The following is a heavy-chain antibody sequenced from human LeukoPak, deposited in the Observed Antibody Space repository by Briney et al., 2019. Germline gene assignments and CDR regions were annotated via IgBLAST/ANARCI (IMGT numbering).Heavy chain of an antibody. Sequence: GGSLRLSCAASGFTFSSYEMNWVRQAPGKGLEWVSYISSSGSTIYYADSVKGRFTISRDNAKNSLYLQMNSLRAEDTALYHCVKGLTPFMGFGEFSSAFDIWGQGTMVTVSS. CDR2: ISSSGSTI. CDR1: GFTFSSYE. V-gene: IGHV3-48*03. CDR3: VKGLTPFMGFGEFSSAFDI. J-gene: IGHJ3*02. D-gene: IGHD3-10*01.